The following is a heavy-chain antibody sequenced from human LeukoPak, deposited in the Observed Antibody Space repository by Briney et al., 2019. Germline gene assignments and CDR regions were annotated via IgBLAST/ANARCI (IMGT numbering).Heavy chain of an antibody. Sequence: SETLSLTCTVSGGSISSSSYYWGWIRQPPGKVLEWIGSIYYSGSTYYSPSLKSRVTISVDTPKNQFSLKLSSVTAADTAVYYCASGQDDSSGYLDYWGQGTLVTVSS. CDR1: GGSISSSSYY. CDR3: ASGQDDSSGYLDY. V-gene: IGHV4-39*01. D-gene: IGHD3-22*01. J-gene: IGHJ4*02. CDR2: IYYSGST.